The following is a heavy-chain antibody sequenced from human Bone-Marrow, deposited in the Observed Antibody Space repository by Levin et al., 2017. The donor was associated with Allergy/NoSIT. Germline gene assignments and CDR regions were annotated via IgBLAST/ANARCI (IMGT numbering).Heavy chain of an antibody. Sequence: GGSLRLSCAASGFTFSDYGMHWVRQAPGKGLEWVAVIWYDGSNKYYADSVKGRFTTSRDSPKNILYLQMNSLRAEDTAVYYCARGQRELGRCNYNFYMDVWGKGTTVTVSS. CDR2: IWYDGSNK. CDR3: ARGQRELGRCNYNFYMDV. D-gene: IGHD1-26*01. V-gene: IGHV3-33*01. J-gene: IGHJ6*03. CDR1: GFTFSDYG.